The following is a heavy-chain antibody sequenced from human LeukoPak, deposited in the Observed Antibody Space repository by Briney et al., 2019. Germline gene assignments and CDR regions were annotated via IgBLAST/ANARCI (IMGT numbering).Heavy chain of an antibody. CDR1: GGSISSSSYY. J-gene: IGHJ4*02. Sequence: SETLSLTCTVSGGSISSSSYYWGWIRQPPGKGLEWIGYIYYSGSTYYNPSLKSRVTISVDTSKNQFSLKLSSVTAADTAVYYCARVERIAAAGYYFDYWGQGTLVTVSS. CDR2: IYYSGST. V-gene: IGHV4-39*07. D-gene: IGHD6-13*01. CDR3: ARVERIAAAGYYFDY.